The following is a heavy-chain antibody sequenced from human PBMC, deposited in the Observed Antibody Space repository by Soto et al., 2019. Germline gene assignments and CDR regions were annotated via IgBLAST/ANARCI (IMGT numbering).Heavy chain of an antibody. CDR2: ISSSGSTI. D-gene: IGHD3-10*01. J-gene: IGHJ6*02. CDR3: ARVEYYYGSGSYYGGGYYYYYGMDV. Sequence: EVQLVESGGGLVQPGGSLRLSCAASGFTFSSYEMNWVRQAPGKGLEWVSYISSSGSTIYYADSVKGRFTISRDNAKNALYLQMTSLRAEDTAVYYCARVEYYYGSGSYYGGGYYYYYGMDVWGQGTTVTVSS. CDR1: GFTFSSYE. V-gene: IGHV3-48*03.